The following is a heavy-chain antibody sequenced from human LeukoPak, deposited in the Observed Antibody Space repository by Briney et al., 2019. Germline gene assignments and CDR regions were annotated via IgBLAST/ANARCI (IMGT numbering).Heavy chain of an antibody. CDR1: GTSISSYY. CDR3: SRENGAFSPFGY. Sequence: SETLSLTCSVSGTSISSYYWNCIRQPPGKGLEWIGDIYYSGSTNYNPSLKSRVTISVDTSKNKFSLKLSSMTAADTAVYYCSRENGAFSPFGYWGQGYLVTVLS. J-gene: IGHJ4*02. CDR2: IYYSGST. D-gene: IGHD2-8*01. V-gene: IGHV4-59*12.